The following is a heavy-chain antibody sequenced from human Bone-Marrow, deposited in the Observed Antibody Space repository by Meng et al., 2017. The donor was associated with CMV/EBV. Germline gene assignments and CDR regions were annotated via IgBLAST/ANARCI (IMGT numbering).Heavy chain of an antibody. CDR3: VETTVSHGVDY. CDR1: GFTFSSHA. D-gene: IGHD4-17*01. J-gene: IGHJ4*02. CDR2: ISGSGSST. Sequence: GGSLRLSCAASGFTFSSHAMSWVRQAPGKGLEWVSTISGSGSSTYYTDSVKGRFTISRDNSKNTLYLQMNSQRAEDTAVYYCVETTVSHGVDYWGQGTLVTVSS. V-gene: IGHV3-23*01.